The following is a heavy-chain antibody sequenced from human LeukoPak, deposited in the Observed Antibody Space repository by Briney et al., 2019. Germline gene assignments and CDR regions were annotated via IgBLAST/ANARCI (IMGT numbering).Heavy chain of an antibody. CDR3: ARHPSALAFDI. J-gene: IGHJ3*02. V-gene: IGHV4-38-2*02. Sequence: SETLSLTCTVSGYSISSGYYWGWIRQSPGKGLEWIASIYYNGSTYYSSSLKSRVTISVDTSKNQFSLKLRSVTAADTAVFYCARHPSALAFDIWGQGTMVTVSS. CDR2: IYYNGST. CDR1: GYSISSGYY.